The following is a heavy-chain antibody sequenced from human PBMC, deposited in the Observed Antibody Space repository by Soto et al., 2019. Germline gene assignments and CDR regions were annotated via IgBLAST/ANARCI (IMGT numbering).Heavy chain of an antibody. Sequence: ASVKVSCKASGYTFTGYYMHWVRQAPGQRLEWMGWINAGNGNTKYSQKFQGRVTITRDTSASTAYMELSSLRSEDTAVYYCASGDLEYFTLDYWGQGTLVTISS. J-gene: IGHJ4*02. CDR2: INAGNGNT. CDR3: ASGDLEYFTLDY. CDR1: GYTFTGYY. V-gene: IGHV1-3*01. D-gene: IGHD3-3*01.